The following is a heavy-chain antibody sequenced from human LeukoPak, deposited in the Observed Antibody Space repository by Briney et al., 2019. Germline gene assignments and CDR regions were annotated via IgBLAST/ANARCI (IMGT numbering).Heavy chain of an antibody. D-gene: IGHD2-21*02. Sequence: ASVKVSCKASGYTFGIYGISWVRQARGQGLEWMAWISPYDGDTNYAQKFEGRVTMTTETSTNTAYMELRSLRSDDTAIYYCARDYCTRGGDCYKEDLFDPWGQGTLVTVSA. CDR3: ARDYCTRGGDCYKEDLFDP. CDR2: ISPYDGDT. CDR1: GYTFGIYG. J-gene: IGHJ5*02. V-gene: IGHV1-18*01.